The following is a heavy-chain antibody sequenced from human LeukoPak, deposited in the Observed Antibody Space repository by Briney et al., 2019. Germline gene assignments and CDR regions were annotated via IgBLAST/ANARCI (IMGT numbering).Heavy chain of an antibody. D-gene: IGHD6-13*01. CDR3: ARRGYSSSWIDY. V-gene: IGHV4-34*01. Sequence: SETLSLTCAVYGGSFSGYYWSWIRQPPGKGLEWIGEITHSGSTNSNPSLKSRDTISVDTSKNQFSLKLTSVTAADTAVYYCARRGYSSSWIDYWGQGTLVTVSS. J-gene: IGHJ4*02. CDR2: ITHSGST. CDR1: GGSFSGYY.